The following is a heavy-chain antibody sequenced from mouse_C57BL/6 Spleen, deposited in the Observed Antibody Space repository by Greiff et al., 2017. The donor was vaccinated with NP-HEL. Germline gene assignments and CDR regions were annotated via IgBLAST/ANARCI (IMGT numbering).Heavy chain of an antibody. CDR3: ARYYSNYDAMDY. Sequence: QVQLQQPGAELVKPGASVKMSCKASGYTFTSYWITWVKQRPGQGLEWIGDIYPGSGSTNYNEKFKSKATLTVDTSSITAYMQLSSLTSEDSAVYYCARYYSNYDAMDYWGQGTSVTVSS. D-gene: IGHD2-5*01. V-gene: IGHV1-55*01. CDR1: GYTFTSYW. J-gene: IGHJ4*01. CDR2: IYPGSGST.